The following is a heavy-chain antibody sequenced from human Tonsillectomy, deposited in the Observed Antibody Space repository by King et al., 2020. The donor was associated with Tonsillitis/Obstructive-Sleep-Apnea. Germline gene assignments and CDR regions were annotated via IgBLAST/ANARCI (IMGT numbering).Heavy chain of an antibody. CDR1: GFTFDEFP. CDR3: AKDRIKATSGTPGDAFDI. CDR2: ISWNSGTI. V-gene: IGHV3-9*01. J-gene: IGHJ3*02. D-gene: IGHD2-2*01. Sequence: VQLVESGGGLVQPGRSLRLSCAASGFTFDEFPMYWVRQAPGKGLEWVSGISWNSGTIHYADSVKGRFTISRDNAKNSLYLQMNSLRAEDTALYYCAKDRIKATSGTPGDAFDIWGQGTLVTVSS.